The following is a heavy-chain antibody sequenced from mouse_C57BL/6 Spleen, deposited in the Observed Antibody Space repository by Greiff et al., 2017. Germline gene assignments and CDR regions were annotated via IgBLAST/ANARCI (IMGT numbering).Heavy chain of an antibody. J-gene: IGHJ2*01. CDR3: ARQSTMVTGGYYFDY. D-gene: IGHD2-2*01. CDR2: INYDGSST. V-gene: IGHV5-16*01. CDR1: GFTFSDYY. Sequence: EVKLVESEGGLVQPGSSMKLSCTASGFTFSDYYMAWVRQVPEKGLEWVANINYDGSSTYYLDSLKSRFIISRDNAKNILYLQMSSLKSEDTATYYWARQSTMVTGGYYFDYWGQGTTLTVSS.